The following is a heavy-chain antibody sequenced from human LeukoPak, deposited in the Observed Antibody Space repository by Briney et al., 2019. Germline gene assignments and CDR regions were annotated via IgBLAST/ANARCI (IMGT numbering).Heavy chain of an antibody. Sequence: PGGSLRLSCAASGFTFRNYVIHWVRQAPGKGLEWVAVTSSDLNVKLYADSVKGRFTISRDNSKNTLYLQMNSLRAEDTALYYCARVVYDFWSAYDYWGQGTLVTVSS. CDR2: TSSDLNVK. J-gene: IGHJ4*02. CDR1: GFTFRNYV. D-gene: IGHD3-3*01. CDR3: ARVVYDFWSAYDY. V-gene: IGHV3-30-3*01.